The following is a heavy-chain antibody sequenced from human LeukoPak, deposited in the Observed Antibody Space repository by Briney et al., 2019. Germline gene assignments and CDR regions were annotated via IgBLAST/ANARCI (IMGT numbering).Heavy chain of an antibody. J-gene: IGHJ4*02. CDR1: GFTFSSYA. Sequence: GGSLRLSCAAFGFTFSSYAMSWVRQSPGKGLEWVSAISGSGGSTYYADSVKGRFTISRDNSKNTLYLQMNSLRAEDTAVYYCAKQSYYYDILTGYHDYWGQGTLVTVSS. D-gene: IGHD3-9*01. CDR2: ISGSGGST. CDR3: AKQSYYYDILTGYHDY. V-gene: IGHV3-23*01.